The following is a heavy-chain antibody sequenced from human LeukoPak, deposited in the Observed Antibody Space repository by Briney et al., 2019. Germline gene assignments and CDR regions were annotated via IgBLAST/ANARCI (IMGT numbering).Heavy chain of an antibody. CDR2: FDPEDGET. V-gene: IGHV1-24*01. CDR3: VRDRDSSAG. Sequence: GASVKVSCKVSGYTLTELSMHWVRQAPGKGLEWMGGFDPEDGETIYAQKFQGRVTITADKSTSTAYMELSSLRSEDTAVYYCVRDRDSSAGWGQGTLVTVSS. D-gene: IGHD3-22*01. J-gene: IGHJ4*02. CDR1: GYTLTELS.